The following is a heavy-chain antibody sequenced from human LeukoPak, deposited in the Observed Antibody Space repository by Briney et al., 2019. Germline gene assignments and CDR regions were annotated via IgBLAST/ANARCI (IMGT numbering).Heavy chain of an antibody. Sequence: GRSLRLSCAASGFTFSSYGMHWVRQAPGKGLEWVAVIWYDGSNKYYADSVKGRFTISRDNSKNTLYLQMNSLRAEDTAVYYCAREGSLITIFGVVEFWFDPWGQGTLVTVSS. CDR3: AREGSLITIFGVVEFWFDP. CDR2: IWYDGSNK. CDR1: GFTFSSYG. D-gene: IGHD3-3*01. J-gene: IGHJ5*02. V-gene: IGHV3-33*01.